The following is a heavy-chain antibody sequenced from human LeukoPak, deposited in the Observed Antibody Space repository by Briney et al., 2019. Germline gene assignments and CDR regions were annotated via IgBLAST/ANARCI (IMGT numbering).Heavy chain of an antibody. Sequence: GGSLRLSCAASGFSFSNYGFHWVRQAPGKGLDWVSAISYDGKNIHYADSVKGRFTTSRDNSRNTVYLQMNSLRVEDTAVYYCAKTYSRESGYDFFFHYWGQGTRVTVSS. J-gene: IGHJ4*02. CDR3: AKTYSRESGYDFFFHY. CDR2: ISYDGKNI. CDR1: GFSFSNYG. D-gene: IGHD5-12*01. V-gene: IGHV3-33*06.